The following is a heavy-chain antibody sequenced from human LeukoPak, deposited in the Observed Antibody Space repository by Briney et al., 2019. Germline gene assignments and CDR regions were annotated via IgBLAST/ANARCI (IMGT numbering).Heavy chain of an antibody. CDR3: ARTSGGYDSPYFDG. J-gene: IGHJ4*02. Sequence: SETLSLTCTVSGGSISSSSYYWGWIRQPPGKGLEWIGSIYYSGSTYYNPSLKSRVTMSVDTSKNQFSLKLSSVTAADTAVHYCARTSGGYDSPYFDGWGQGTLVTVSS. CDR1: GGSISSSSYY. D-gene: IGHD5-12*01. V-gene: IGHV4-39*07. CDR2: IYYSGST.